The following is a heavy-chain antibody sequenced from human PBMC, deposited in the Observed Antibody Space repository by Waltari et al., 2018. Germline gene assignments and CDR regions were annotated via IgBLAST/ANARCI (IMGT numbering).Heavy chain of an antibody. V-gene: IGHV3-23*04. J-gene: IGHJ4*02. D-gene: IGHD4-4*01. CDR1: GFTFSSYA. CDR2: IGTSGATT. Sequence: VQLVESGGVLVNPGGSLRLSCSASGFTFSSYAMRWVRQAPGKGREWISSIGTSGATTYYVDYVKGRFANCRDNSHNTLYLQMNRLRAEDTATYYCAKMRGGVTTAFDYWGQGTLVTVSS. CDR3: AKMRGGVTTAFDY.